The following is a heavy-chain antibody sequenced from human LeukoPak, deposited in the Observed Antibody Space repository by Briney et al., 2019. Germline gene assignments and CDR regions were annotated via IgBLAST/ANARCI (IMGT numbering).Heavy chain of an antibody. CDR2: ISGSGGST. J-gene: IGHJ1*01. CDR1: GFTFSSYA. CDR3: AKSPWSSSWYGGEYFQH. Sequence: GASLRLSCAASGFTFSSYAMSWVRQTPGKGLEWVSAISGSGGSTYYADSVKGRFTISRDNSKNTLYLQMNSLRAEDTAVYYCAKSPWSSSWYGGEYFQHWGQGTLVTVSS. D-gene: IGHD6-13*01. V-gene: IGHV3-23*01.